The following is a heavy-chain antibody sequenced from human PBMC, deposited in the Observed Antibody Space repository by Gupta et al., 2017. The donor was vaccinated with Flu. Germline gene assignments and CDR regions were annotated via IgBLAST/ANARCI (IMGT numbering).Heavy chain of an antibody. V-gene: IGHV4-59*08. J-gene: IGHJ5*02. CDR3: ARHVLAVAGDGWWFDP. CDR1: GGSISSYY. CDR2: IYYSGST. Sequence: QVQLQESGPGLVKPSETLSLTCTVSGGSISSYYWSWIRQPPGKGLEWIGYIYYSGSTNYNPSLKSRVTISVDTSKNQFSLKLSSVTAADTAVYYCARHVLAVAGDGWWFDPWGQGTLVTVSS. D-gene: IGHD6-19*01.